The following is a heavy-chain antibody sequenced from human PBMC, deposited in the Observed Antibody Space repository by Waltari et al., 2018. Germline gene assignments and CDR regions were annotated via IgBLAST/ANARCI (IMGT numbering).Heavy chain of an antibody. CDR3: ARLGVSHFDY. V-gene: IGHV3-48*04. Sequence: EILVVESGGGLVQPGGSLRLSCAASGFTFSRYSMTWVRQAPGKGLEWVSYIRATSSSIYYADSGKGRFTISRDNAQNSLYLQMNSLRAEDTALYYCARLGVSHFDYWGQGTLVTVSS. CDR1: GFTFSRYS. D-gene: IGHD1-26*01. CDR2: IRATSSSI. J-gene: IGHJ4*02.